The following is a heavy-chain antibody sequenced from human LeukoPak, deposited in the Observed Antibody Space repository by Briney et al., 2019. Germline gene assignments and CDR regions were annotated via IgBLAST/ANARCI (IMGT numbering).Heavy chain of an antibody. J-gene: IGHJ4*02. CDR2: IYAGGST. CDR1: GFTVSSNY. CDR3: ARGTPLLGFDY. Sequence: PGGSLRLSCAASGFTVSSNYMSWVRQAPGKGLEWASVIYAGGSTYYEDSVKGRYTISRDNSKNTLYLQMTSLRAEDTAVYYCARGTPLLGFDYWGQGTLVTVSS. V-gene: IGHV3-66*01. D-gene: IGHD3-10*01.